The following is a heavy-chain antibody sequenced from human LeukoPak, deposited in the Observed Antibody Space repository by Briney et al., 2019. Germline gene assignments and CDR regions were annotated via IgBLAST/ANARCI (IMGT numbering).Heavy chain of an antibody. Sequence: PGGSLRLSCVASGSTFTDYAMSWVRQAPGKGLEWVSSIGGGGFNTHYADSVKGRFSISRDTSTNTLYLEMNSLRADDSALYYCAKDNFGLVPYCFDSWGQGTLVTVSS. CDR3: AKDNFGLVPYCFDS. CDR2: IGGGGFNT. V-gene: IGHV3-23*01. J-gene: IGHJ4*02. CDR1: GSTFTDYA. D-gene: IGHD2-21*01.